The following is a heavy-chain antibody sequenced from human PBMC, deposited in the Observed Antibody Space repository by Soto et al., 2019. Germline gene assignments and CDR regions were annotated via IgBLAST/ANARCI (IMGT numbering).Heavy chain of an antibody. CDR1: GLTFTSYS. J-gene: IGHJ4*02. V-gene: IGHV3-7*03. CDR3: SRDLPGYCTTTDCYSYFDY. CDR2: IQQDGSEK. Sequence: LRLSCAVSGLTFTSYSMSWVRQAPGEGLEWVANIQQDGSEKYYVDSVKGRFTISRDNAKNSLYLQMNVLGSEETVVYYHSRDLPGYCTTTDCYSYFDYWGQGTLVTVSS. D-gene: IGHD2-2*02.